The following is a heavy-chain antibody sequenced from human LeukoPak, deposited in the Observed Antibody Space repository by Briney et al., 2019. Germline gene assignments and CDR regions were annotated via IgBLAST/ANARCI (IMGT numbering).Heavy chain of an antibody. CDR1: GFTFSGRW. V-gene: IGHV3-7*03. CDR2: INQDGTDK. J-gene: IGHJ4*02. CDR3: AKESSYGGAGGYFDY. D-gene: IGHD4-23*01. Sequence: GGSLRLSCAASGFTFSGRWMSWLRQAPGKGLEWVANINQDGTDKYYVDSVKGRFTISRDNAKNSLYLQMNSLRAEDTAVYYCAKESSYGGAGGYFDYWGQGTLVTVSS.